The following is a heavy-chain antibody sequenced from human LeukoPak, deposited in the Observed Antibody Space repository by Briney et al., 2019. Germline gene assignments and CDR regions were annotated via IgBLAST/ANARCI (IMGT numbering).Heavy chain of an antibody. CDR2: IYYGGST. CDR3: AQTVSGSYSRTGFFDY. Sequence: SETLSLTCTVSGGSISSSSYYWGWIRQPRGEGMEWIGSIYYGGSTYYNPSLKSRVTISVDTSKNQFSLKLSSVTAADTAVYYCAQTVSGSYSRTGFFDYWGQGTLVTVSS. J-gene: IGHJ4*02. CDR1: GGSISSSSYY. D-gene: IGHD1-26*01. V-gene: IGHV4-39*01.